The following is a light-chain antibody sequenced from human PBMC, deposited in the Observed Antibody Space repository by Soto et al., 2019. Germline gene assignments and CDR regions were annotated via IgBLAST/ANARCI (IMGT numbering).Light chain of an antibody. CDR2: KAS. J-gene: IGKJ2*03. Sequence: IQMTQSPSTRSASVGDRVSITCRASQTILSWLAWYQQKPGKAPKLVSYKASSLESGDPSRYSGSGSGTDFTLTISGLQPDACATYYCQQYNSYPYSFGQGTMLEIK. CDR1: QTILSW. V-gene: IGKV1-5*03. CDR3: QQYNSYPYS.